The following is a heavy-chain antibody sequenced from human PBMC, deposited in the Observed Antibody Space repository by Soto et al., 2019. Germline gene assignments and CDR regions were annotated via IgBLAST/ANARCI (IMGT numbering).Heavy chain of an antibody. D-gene: IGHD2-15*01. CDR1: GFPFSSYW. CDR2: INGDGSSI. Sequence: QPGGSLRLSCAASGFPFSSYWMHWVRQAPGKGLVWVSRINGDGSSITYADSVKGRFTISRDNSKNTLYLQMNSLRAEDTAVYYCAKDLGVVVVAASYYFDYWGQGTLVTVSS. V-gene: IGHV3-74*03. J-gene: IGHJ4*02. CDR3: AKDLGVVVVAASYYFDY.